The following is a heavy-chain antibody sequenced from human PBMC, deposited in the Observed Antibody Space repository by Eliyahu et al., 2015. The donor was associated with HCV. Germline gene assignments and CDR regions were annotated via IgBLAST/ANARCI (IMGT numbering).Heavy chain of an antibody. CDR2: TYYKSTWSS. CDR1: GDSVPSNSAA. J-gene: IGHJ4*02. D-gene: IGHD5-24*01. V-gene: IGHV6-1*01. CDR3: ARRHSHTDGWPFDY. Sequence: QVELQQSGPGLLKPSQTLXLXCXISGDSVPSNSAAWNWIRQSPSRGLEWLGRTYYKSTWSSDYALSVKSRITINPDTSKNQFSLQLNSVTPEDTAVYYCARRHSHTDGWPFDYWGQGTLVTVSS.